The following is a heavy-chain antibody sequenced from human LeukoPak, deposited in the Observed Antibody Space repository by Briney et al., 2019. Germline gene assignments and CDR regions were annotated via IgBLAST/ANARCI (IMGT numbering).Heavy chain of an antibody. Sequence: GRSLRLSCAASGFTFSSYAMHWVRQAPGKGLEWVAVISYDGSNKYYADPVKGRFTISRDNSKNTLYLQMNSLRAEDTAVYYCARDGRYWGDIWGQGTMVTVSS. CDR1: GFTFSSYA. J-gene: IGHJ3*02. D-gene: IGHD3-16*01. CDR3: ARDGRYWGDI. CDR2: ISYDGSNK. V-gene: IGHV3-30-3*01.